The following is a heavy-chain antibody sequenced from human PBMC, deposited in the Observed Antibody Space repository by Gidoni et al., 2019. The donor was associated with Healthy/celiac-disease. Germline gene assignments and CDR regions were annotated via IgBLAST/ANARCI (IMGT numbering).Heavy chain of an antibody. CDR2: ISSSSSYI. D-gene: IGHD3-22*01. J-gene: IGHJ4*02. CDR1: GSTFSSYS. CDR3: ARVYYDSSGYLPR. V-gene: IGHV3-21*01. Sequence: EVQLVASGGGLVKPGGSLRLSCAASGSTFSSYSMNWVRQAPGKGLGWVSSISSSSSYIYYADSVNGRFTISRDNAKNSLYLQMNSLRAEDTAVYYCARVYYDSSGYLPRWGQGTLVTVSS.